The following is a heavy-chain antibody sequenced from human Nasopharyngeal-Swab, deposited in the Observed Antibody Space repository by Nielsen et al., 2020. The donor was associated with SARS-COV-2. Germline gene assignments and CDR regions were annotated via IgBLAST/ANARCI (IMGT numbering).Heavy chain of an antibody. J-gene: IGHJ6*02. Sequence: SETLSLTCTVSGGSISSSSYYWGWIRQPPGKGLEWIGEINHNERTNYNPSLKSRVTMSVDTSTNQVSLKLNSLTATDTAVYYCARAGRVGDAYTGLDVWGQGTTVTVSS. D-gene: IGHD5-24*01. CDR2: INHNERT. CDR1: GGSISSSSYY. V-gene: IGHV4-39*01. CDR3: ARAGRVGDAYTGLDV.